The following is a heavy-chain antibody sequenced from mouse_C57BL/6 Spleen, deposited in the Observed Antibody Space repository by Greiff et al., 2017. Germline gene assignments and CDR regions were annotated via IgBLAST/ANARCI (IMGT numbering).Heavy chain of an antibody. Sequence: VKLQQPGAELVKPGASVKLSCKASGYTFTSYWMHWVKQRPGQGLEWIGMIHPNSGSTNYNEKFKSKATLTVDKAYSTASMQLSSLPSEDSAASYCARWNSNSPWFAYWGQGTLVTVSA. CDR2: IHPNSGST. V-gene: IGHV1-64*01. J-gene: IGHJ3*01. CDR1: GYTFTSYW. D-gene: IGHD2-5*01. CDR3: ARWNSNSPWFAY.